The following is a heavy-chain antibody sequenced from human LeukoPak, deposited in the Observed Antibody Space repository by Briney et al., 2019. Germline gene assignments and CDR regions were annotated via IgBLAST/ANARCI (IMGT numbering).Heavy chain of an antibody. J-gene: IGHJ4*02. D-gene: IGHD5-12*01. CDR2: IYYTGST. CDR3: ASHGSSGHDPLT. CDR1: GGSISSYY. V-gene: IGHV4-59*08. Sequence: SETLSLTCTVPGGSISSYYWSWIRRPPGKGLEWIGYIYYTGSTSYNPSLKSRVTISLDTSKSQFSLRLTSVTAADTAVYYCASHGSSGHDPLTWGQGTLVTVSS.